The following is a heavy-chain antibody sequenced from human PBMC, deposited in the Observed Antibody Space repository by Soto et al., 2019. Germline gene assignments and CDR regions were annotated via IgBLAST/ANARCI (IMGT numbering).Heavy chain of an antibody. CDR1: GYTFSTYG. CDR2: INTHNGNT. Sequence: QVQLEQSAPEVKKPGASVKVSCKASGYTFSTYGISWVRQAPGQGLEWMGWINTHNGNTNYAQNLQGRVTMTADTSTSTAYMELRSLRSDDTAGYYCTREGSAPYYYYGMDVWGQGTTVTVSS. D-gene: IGHD3-10*01. J-gene: IGHJ6*02. V-gene: IGHV1-18*01. CDR3: TREGSAPYYYYGMDV.